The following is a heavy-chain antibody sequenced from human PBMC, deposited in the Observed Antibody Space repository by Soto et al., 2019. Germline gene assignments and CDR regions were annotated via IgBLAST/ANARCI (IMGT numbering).Heavy chain of an antibody. CDR1: GDSISSGGYY. CDR2: IYYSGST. V-gene: IGHV4-31*03. CDR3: ARYGEYSSSGGLSFDY. Sequence: QVQLQESGTGLVKPSQTLSLTCTVSGDSISSGGYYWSWIRQQPGKGLEWIGYIYYSGSTYYNPYLKSRVTISVDTSKNQFSLKLSSVTAADTAVYYCARYGEYSSSGGLSFDYWGQGTLVTVSS. J-gene: IGHJ4*02. D-gene: IGHD6-13*01.